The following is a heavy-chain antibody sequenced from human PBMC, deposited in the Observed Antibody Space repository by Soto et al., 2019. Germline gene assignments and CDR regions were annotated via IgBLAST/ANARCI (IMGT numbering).Heavy chain of an antibody. V-gene: IGHV3-23*01. CDR1: GFTFRNYA. Sequence: GGSVRLSCAASGFTFRNYAMSWVRQAPGKGLEWVSAISASVGSTYYTDSVKGRFTISRDNSKNTLYLQMNSLRAEDTAVYYCAKGGQSYDYWGQGTLVTVSS. D-gene: IGHD3-10*01. CDR2: ISASVGST. J-gene: IGHJ4*02. CDR3: AKGGQSYDY.